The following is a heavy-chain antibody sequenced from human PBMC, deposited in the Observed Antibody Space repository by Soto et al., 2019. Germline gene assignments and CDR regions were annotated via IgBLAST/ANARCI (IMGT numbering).Heavy chain of an antibody. CDR3: ASEVPYHWNAWPWYFDD. V-gene: IGHV1-69*06. D-gene: IGHD1-1*01. Sequence: QVQLVQSGAEVKKPGSSVKVSCKASGGTFSSYAISWVRQAPGQGLEWMGGIIPIFGTANYAQKFQGRVTSTADKTARTAYRELSSLGSEDTAVDYGASEVPYHWNAWPWYFDDWGQGTLVTVSS. CDR1: GGTFSSYA. CDR2: IIPIFGTA. J-gene: IGHJ4*02.